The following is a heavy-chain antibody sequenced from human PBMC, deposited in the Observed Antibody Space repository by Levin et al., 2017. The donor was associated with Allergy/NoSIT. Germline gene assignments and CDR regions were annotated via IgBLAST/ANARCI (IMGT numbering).Heavy chain of an antibody. CDR1: GFTFSSYA. CDR3: AKDDIVATTGGHDAFDI. Sequence: GESLKISCAASGFTFSSYAMSWVRQAPGKGLEWVSAISGSGGSTYYADSVKGRFTISRDNSKNTLYLQMNSLRAEDTAVYYCAKDDIVATTGGHDAFDIWGQGTMVTVSS. V-gene: IGHV3-23*01. J-gene: IGHJ3*02. CDR2: ISGSGGST. D-gene: IGHD5-12*01.